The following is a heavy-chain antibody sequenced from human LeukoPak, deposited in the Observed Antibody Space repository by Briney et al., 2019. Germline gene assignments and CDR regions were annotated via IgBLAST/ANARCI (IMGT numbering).Heavy chain of an antibody. V-gene: IGHV3-11*04. Sequence: GGSLRLSCTVSGFTVSINSMSWVRQAPGKGLEWVSYISSSGSTIYYADSVKGRFTISRDNAKNSLYLQMNSLRAEDTAVYYCARYYYGSGRRWFDPWGQGTLVTVSS. CDR2: ISSSGSTI. J-gene: IGHJ5*02. CDR1: GFTVSINS. CDR3: ARYYYGSGRRWFDP. D-gene: IGHD3-10*01.